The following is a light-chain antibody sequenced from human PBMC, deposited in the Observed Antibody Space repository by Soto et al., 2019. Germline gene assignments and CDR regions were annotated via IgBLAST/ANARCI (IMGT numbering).Light chain of an antibody. CDR2: GES. V-gene: IGKV3-20*01. J-gene: IGKJ4*01. CDR3: QQYGSSPLT. Sequence: EIVLTQSPGTLSLSPGERATLSRRASQSVSSSYLAWYQQKPGQAPRLLIYGESSRATGIPDRFSGSGSGTDFTLTISRLEPEDFAVYYCQQYGSSPLTFGGGTKVEIK. CDR1: QSVSSSY.